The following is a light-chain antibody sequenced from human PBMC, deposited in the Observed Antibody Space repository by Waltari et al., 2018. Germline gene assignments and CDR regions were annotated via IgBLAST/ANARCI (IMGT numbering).Light chain of an antibody. Sequence: SISCRSSQSLLHSNGYTYFDWYLQKPGQSPQLLIYLGSNRASGVPDRFSGSGSGTDFTLKISRVEAEDVGVYYCMQALQTPITFGQGTRLEIK. CDR1: QSLLHSNGYTY. CDR2: LGS. J-gene: IGKJ5*01. CDR3: MQALQTPIT. V-gene: IGKV2-28*01.